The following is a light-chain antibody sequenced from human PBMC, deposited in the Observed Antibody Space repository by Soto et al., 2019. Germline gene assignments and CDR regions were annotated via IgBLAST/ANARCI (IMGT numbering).Light chain of an antibody. CDR2: GAS. J-gene: IGKJ5*01. Sequence: EIVMTQSPATLSVSPGERATLSCRASQSVGSSLAWYQQKPGQAPRLLIYGASTRVTGIPARFSGSGSGTEFTLTISSLQSEDFAVYYCQQYNAWTPISVGQGTRLEIK. CDR1: QSVGSS. V-gene: IGKV3-15*01. CDR3: QQYNAWTPIS.